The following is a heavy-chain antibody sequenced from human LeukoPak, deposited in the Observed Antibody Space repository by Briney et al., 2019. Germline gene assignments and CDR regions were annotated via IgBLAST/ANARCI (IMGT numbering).Heavy chain of an antibody. J-gene: IGHJ4*02. D-gene: IGHD4-17*01. Sequence: GASVKVSCKAYGYTLSDYYMHWVRQAPGQGLEWMGWTNPNGGGTNYAQKFQGRVTMTRDTSISTAYMELSRLRSDDTAVYYCARDQSYGDYDYWGQGTLVTVSS. CDR2: TNPNGGGT. CDR3: ARDQSYGDYDY. CDR1: GYTLSDYY. V-gene: IGHV1-2*02.